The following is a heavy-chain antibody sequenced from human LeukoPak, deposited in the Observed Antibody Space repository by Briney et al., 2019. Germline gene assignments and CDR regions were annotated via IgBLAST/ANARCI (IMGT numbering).Heavy chain of an antibody. Sequence: ASVKVSCKASGYTFTSYAMNWVRQAPGQGLEWMGWINTNTGNPTYAQGFTGRFVFSLDTSVSTAYLQISSLKAEDTAVYYCARDPRVRGTVTKVWFDPWGQGTLVTVSS. CDR2: INTNTGNP. D-gene: IGHD4-17*01. J-gene: IGHJ5*02. CDR3: ARDPRVRGTVTKVWFDP. V-gene: IGHV7-4-1*02. CDR1: GYTFTSYA.